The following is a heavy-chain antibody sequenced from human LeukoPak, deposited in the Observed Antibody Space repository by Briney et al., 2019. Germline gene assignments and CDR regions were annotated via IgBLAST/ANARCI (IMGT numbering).Heavy chain of an antibody. CDR2: ISHDGII. CDR1: GFTFSNYM. CDR3: ARDWVYKIDY. Sequence: GGSLRLSCETAGFTFSNYMMHWVRRTPGKGLVWVSRISHDGIISYADSVKGRFTISRDNAKNTLTLQMNSLRVEDTAVYFCARDWVYKIDYWGRGTLVTVSS. D-gene: IGHD5-24*01. J-gene: IGHJ4*02. V-gene: IGHV3-74*01.